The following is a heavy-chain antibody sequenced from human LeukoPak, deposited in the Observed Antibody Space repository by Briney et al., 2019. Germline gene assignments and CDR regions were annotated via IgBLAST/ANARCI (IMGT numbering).Heavy chain of an antibody. Sequence: ASVKVSCKASGYTFTSYGISWVRQAPGQGLEWMGWISAYNGNTNYAQKLQGRVTMTTDTSTSTAYMELRSLRSDDTAVYCCARVLSSGWYCDYWGQGTLVTVSS. CDR3: ARVLSSGWYCDY. CDR1: GYTFTSYG. CDR2: ISAYNGNT. J-gene: IGHJ4*02. D-gene: IGHD6-19*01. V-gene: IGHV1-18*01.